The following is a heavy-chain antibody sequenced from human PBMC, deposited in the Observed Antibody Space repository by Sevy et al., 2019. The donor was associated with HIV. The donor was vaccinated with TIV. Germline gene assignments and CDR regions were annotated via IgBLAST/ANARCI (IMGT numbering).Heavy chain of an antibody. CDR3: ARDLTAPYYYYGMDV. V-gene: IGHV3-7*01. D-gene: IGHD1-20*01. CDR2: IKQDGSVK. CDR1: GFTFSSFF. J-gene: IGHJ6*02. Sequence: LSLTCAASGFTFSSFFMSWVRQAPGKGLEWVANIKQDGSVKYPVDSVKGRFTISRDNDRNSVYLQMNSLRAEDTGVYYCARDLTAPYYYYGMDVWGQGTMVTVSS.